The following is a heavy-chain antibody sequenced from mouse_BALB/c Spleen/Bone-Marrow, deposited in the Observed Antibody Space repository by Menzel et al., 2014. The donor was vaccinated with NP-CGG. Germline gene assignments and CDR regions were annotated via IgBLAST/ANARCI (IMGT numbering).Heavy chain of an antibody. J-gene: IGHJ4*01. V-gene: IGHV7-3*02. Sequence: EVKVVESGGGLVQPGGSLRLSCTTSGFTFTDYYMSWVRQPPGKALEWLAFIRSKAYGYTTEYSASVRGRFTISRDNSQSILYLQMNTLRAEDSATYYCARFPMDYWGQGTSVTVSS. CDR2: IRSKAYGYTT. CDR1: GFTFTDYY. CDR3: ARFPMDY.